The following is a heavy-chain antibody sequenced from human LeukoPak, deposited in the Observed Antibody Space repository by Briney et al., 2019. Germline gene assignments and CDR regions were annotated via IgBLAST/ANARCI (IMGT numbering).Heavy chain of an antibody. CDR2: IYYSGST. D-gene: IGHD3-10*01. V-gene: IGHV4-31*03. J-gene: IGHJ3*02. CDR1: GGSISSGGYY. Sequence: SQTLSLTCTVSGGSISSGGYYWSWIRQHPGKRLEWIGYIYYSGSTYYNPSLKSRVTISVDTSKNQFSLKLSSVTAADTAVYYCARGPKAGMDSGAFDIWGQGTMVTVSS. CDR3: ARGPKAGMDSGAFDI.